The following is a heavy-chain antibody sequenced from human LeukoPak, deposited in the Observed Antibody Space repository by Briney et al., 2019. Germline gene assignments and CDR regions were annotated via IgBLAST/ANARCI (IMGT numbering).Heavy chain of an antibody. CDR1: GFTFDEYG. D-gene: IGHD4-23*01. J-gene: IGHJ4*02. CDR2: LKQDGSDK. Sequence: GGSLRLSCAASGFTFDEYGMSWVRQTPGKGLEWVASLKQDGSDKYYVDSVKGRFTISRDNAENSLYLQMNSLRAEDTAVYYCARETRGTVGSYWGRGTLVTVSS. CDR3: ARETRGTVGSY. V-gene: IGHV3-7*05.